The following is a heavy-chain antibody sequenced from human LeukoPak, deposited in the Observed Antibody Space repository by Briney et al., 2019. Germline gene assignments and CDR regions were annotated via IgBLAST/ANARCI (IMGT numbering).Heavy chain of an antibody. Sequence: SVKVSCKASGGTFSSYAISWVRQAPGQGLEWMGGIIPIFGTANYAQKFQGRVTITTDESTRTAYVELRSLRSEDTAVYYCARGPDIVVVPASNYYYYMDVWGKGTTVTVSS. J-gene: IGHJ6*03. CDR1: GGTFSSYA. CDR3: ARGPDIVVVPASNYYYYMDV. D-gene: IGHD2-2*01. V-gene: IGHV1-69*05. CDR2: IIPIFGTA.